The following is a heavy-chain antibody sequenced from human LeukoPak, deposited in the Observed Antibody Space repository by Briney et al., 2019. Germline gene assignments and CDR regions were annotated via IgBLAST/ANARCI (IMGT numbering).Heavy chain of an antibody. D-gene: IGHD3-3*01. CDR2: IYTSGST. J-gene: IGHJ6*03. Sequence: SETLSLTCTVSGGSISSGSYYWSWIRQPGGKGLEWIGRIYTSGSTNYNPSLKSRVTISVDTSKNQFSLKLSPVTAADTAVSYCARSGDFWSGYNIDAWGKGTTVTVSS. V-gene: IGHV4-61*02. CDR3: ARSGDFWSGYNIDA. CDR1: GGSISSGSYY.